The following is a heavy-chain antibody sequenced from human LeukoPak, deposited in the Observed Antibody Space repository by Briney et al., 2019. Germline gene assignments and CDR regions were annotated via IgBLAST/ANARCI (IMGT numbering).Heavy chain of an antibody. Sequence: ASLKVSCKASGYSFSSFDVNWVRQATHQGREWMGWMNPHSGHTGYAQKFQGRVTMTSDTSISTAFMELSSLGSEDTAVYYCTRGFFADGNGDYNKELDFGGQGTQVTVSS. CDR3: TRGFFADGNGDYNKELDF. CDR1: GYSFSSFD. J-gene: IGHJ4*02. D-gene: IGHD2-21*02. V-gene: IGHV1-8*01. CDR2: MNPHSGHT.